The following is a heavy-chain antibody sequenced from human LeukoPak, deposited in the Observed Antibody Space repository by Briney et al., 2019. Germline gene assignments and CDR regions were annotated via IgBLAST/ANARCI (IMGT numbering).Heavy chain of an antibody. D-gene: IGHD6-19*01. CDR3: AGAGSETQWRAFDF. J-gene: IGHJ4*02. CDR1: GFTFSRYD. Sequence: GRSLRLSCAASGFTFSRYDMHWVRQATGKGLEWVSGIGTAGDTYYAGSVKGRFTISRENAKNSLYLQMNSLTAGDTAVYYCAGAGSETQWRAFDFWGQGALVTVFS. CDR2: IGTAGDT. V-gene: IGHV3-13*01.